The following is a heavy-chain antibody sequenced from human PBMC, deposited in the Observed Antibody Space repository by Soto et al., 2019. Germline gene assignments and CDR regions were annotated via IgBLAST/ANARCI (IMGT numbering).Heavy chain of an antibody. CDR3: ARGYRDYNAFDI. V-gene: IGHV3-21*01. CDR1: GFSFSSYT. CDR2: TSPSGTYI. J-gene: IGHJ3*02. D-gene: IGHD4-17*01. Sequence: GGSLRLSCAASGFSFSSYTMNWVRQAPGKGLEWVSSTSPSGTYIYYADSVKGRFTISRDNARNSLYLQMNSLRAEDTAVYYCARGYRDYNAFDIWGQGTMVTVSS.